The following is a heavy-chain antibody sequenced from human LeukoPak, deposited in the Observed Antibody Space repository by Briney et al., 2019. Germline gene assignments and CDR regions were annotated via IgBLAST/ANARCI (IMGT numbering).Heavy chain of an antibody. CDR2: ISYDGSNK. J-gene: IGHJ5*02. CDR1: GFTFSSYA. Sequence: GGSLRLSCAASGFTFSSYAMHWVRQAPGKGLEWVAVISYDGSNKYYADSVKGRFTISRDNSKNTLYLQMNSLRAEDTAVYCCATLTHSSGYDGFDPWGQGTLVTVSS. CDR3: ATLTHSSGYDGFDP. V-gene: IGHV3-30*04. D-gene: IGHD3-22*01.